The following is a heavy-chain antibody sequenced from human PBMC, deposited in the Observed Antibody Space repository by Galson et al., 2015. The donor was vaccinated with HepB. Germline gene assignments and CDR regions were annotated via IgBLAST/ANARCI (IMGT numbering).Heavy chain of an antibody. CDR2: IFHSGIT. D-gene: IGHD3-22*01. CDR1: GDSVTGYY. J-gene: IGHJ3*02. V-gene: IGHV4-34*12. Sequence: ETLSLTCTVSGDSVTGYYWGWIRQPPGKGLEWIGEIFHSGITNYNPSLKSRVTMSVDASKNQISLRLTSVTAAGTAVYYCATTYTSGPSLEAFESWGQGTMVTVSS. CDR3: ATTYTSGPSLEAFES.